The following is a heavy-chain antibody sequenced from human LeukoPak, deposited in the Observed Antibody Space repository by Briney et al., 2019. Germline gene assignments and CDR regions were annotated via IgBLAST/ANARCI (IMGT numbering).Heavy chain of an antibody. CDR2: VNWSGSST. Sequence: PGGSLRLSCAASGFNFDDYGMTWVRQAPGRGLEWVSGVNWSGSSTNYADSVKGRFTISRDSATNSLYLQMNSLRAEDTALYYCARAHNYDGRDYYYAFSDYWVQGTLVTVSS. D-gene: IGHD3-22*01. CDR1: GFNFDDYG. J-gene: IGHJ4*02. V-gene: IGHV3-20*04. CDR3: ARAHNYDGRDYYYAFSDY.